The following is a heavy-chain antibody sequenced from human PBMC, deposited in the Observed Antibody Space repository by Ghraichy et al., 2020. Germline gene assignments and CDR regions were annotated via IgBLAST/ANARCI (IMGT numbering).Heavy chain of an antibody. V-gene: IGHV7-4-1*04. CDR2: INTATGTP. Sequence: ASVKVSCKASGYIFHNYALNWVRQAPGQGLEWLGLINTATGTPTNAHDFTGRFIISLDASIGMTYLQILGLQTEDPAVYYCARLKDWGRRLYVLDFWGQGTSVVVSS. D-gene: IGHD7-27*01. CDR3: ARLKDWGRRLYVLDF. J-gene: IGHJ4*03. CDR1: GYIFHNYA.